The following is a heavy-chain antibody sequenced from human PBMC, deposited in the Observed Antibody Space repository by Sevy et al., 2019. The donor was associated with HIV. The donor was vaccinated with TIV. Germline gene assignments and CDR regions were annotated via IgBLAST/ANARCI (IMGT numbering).Heavy chain of an antibody. CDR3: ARDMLDYGGNGGFDY. CDR2: IWYDGSNK. Sequence: GGSLRLSCAASGFTFSSYGMHWVGQAPGKGLESVAVIWYDGSNKYYADSVKGRFTISRDNSKNTLYLQMNSLRAEDTAVYYCARDMLDYGGNGGFDYWGQGTLVTVSS. D-gene: IGHD4-17*01. J-gene: IGHJ4*02. V-gene: IGHV3-33*01. CDR1: GFTFSSYG.